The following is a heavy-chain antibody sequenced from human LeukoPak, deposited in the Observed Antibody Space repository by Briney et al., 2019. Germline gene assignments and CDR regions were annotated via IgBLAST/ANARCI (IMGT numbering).Heavy chain of an antibody. Sequence: PSGTLSLTCTVSGYSISSGYYWGWIRQPPGKGLEWIGSIYHSGSTYYNPSLKSRVTISVDTSKNQFSLKLSSVTAADTAVYYCARVIPIYGSSWYVSVWFDPWGQGTLVTVSS. CDR1: GYSISSGYY. CDR2: IYHSGST. V-gene: IGHV4-38-2*02. CDR3: ARVIPIYGSSWYVSVWFDP. D-gene: IGHD6-13*01. J-gene: IGHJ5*02.